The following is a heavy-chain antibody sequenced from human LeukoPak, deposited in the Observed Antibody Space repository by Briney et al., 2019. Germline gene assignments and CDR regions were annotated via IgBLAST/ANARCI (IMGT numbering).Heavy chain of an antibody. Sequence: SETLSLTCAVYGGSFSGYYWSWIRQPPGKGLEWIGEINHSGSTNYNPSLKSRVTISVDTSKNQFSLKLASVTAADTAVYYCATGYSSTWYYFDYWGQGTLVTVSS. CDR3: ATGYSSTWYYFDY. J-gene: IGHJ4*02. CDR1: GGSFSGYY. CDR2: INHSGST. V-gene: IGHV4-34*01. D-gene: IGHD6-13*01.